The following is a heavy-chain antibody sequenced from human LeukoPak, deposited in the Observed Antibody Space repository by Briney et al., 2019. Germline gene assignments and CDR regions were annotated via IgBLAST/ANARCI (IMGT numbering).Heavy chain of an antibody. CDR1: GYTFTNND. Sequence: ASVKVSCKASGYTFTNNDINWVRQATGQGLEWLGWMNPNSGNTGCAQKFQGRVTMTRNTSINTAYMELSSLKSEDTAVYYCARGREYSSGPGFDYWAQGTLVTVSS. CDR2: MNPNSGNT. J-gene: IGHJ4*02. D-gene: IGHD3-22*01. V-gene: IGHV1-8*01. CDR3: ARGREYSSGPGFDY.